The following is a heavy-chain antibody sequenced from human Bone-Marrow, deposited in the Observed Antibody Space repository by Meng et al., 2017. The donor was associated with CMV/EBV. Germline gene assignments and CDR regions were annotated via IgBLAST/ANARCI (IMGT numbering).Heavy chain of an antibody. D-gene: IGHD3-3*01. CDR3: ARGVGGRNGQVGWLRAQQGYGMDV. CDR2: INPNSGGT. J-gene: IGHJ6*02. Sequence: ASVKVSCKASGYTFTGYYMHWVRQAPGQGLEWMGWINPNSGGTNYAQKFQGRVTMTRDTSISTAHMELSRLRSDDTAVYYCARGVGGRNGQVGWLRAQQGYGMDVWGQGTTVTVSS. V-gene: IGHV1-2*02. CDR1: GYTFTGYY.